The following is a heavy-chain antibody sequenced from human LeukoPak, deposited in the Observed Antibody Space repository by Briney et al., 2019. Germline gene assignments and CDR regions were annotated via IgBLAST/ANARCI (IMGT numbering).Heavy chain of an antibody. CDR2: IFHSGNT. CDR1: GYSISSGYY. D-gene: IGHD6-13*01. Sequence: PSETLSLTRAVSGYSISSGYYWGWFRQPPGKGLEWIGCIFHSGNTYYNPSLKSRVSISVDTSKNQFSLKLTSVTAADTAVYYCARQGGSSSPYYYYYMDVWGKGTTVTVSS. J-gene: IGHJ6*03. V-gene: IGHV4-38-2*01. CDR3: ARQGGSSSPYYYYYMDV.